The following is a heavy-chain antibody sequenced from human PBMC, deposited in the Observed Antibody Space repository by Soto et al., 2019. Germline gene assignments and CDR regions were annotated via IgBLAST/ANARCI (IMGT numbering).Heavy chain of an antibody. CDR1: GFSLSTSGVG. D-gene: IGHD2-2*01. J-gene: IGHJ4*02. Sequence: SGPTLVNPTQTPTLTCTFSGFSLSTSGVGVGWIRQPPGKALEWLALIYWDGDKRYSPSLKSRLTVTKDTSKNQVVLTMTNMDPVDTATYYCAHRRKGVGAAYFDYWGQGTPVTVSS. CDR3: AHRRKGVGAAYFDY. CDR2: IYWDGDK. V-gene: IGHV2-5*02.